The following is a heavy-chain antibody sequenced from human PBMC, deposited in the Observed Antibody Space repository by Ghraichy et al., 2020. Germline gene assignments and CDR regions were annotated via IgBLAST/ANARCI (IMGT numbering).Heavy chain of an antibody. V-gene: IGHV1-46*01. Sequence: ASVKVSCKASGYTFTSYYMPWVRQAPGQRLEWMGIINPSGGSTSYAKKFQGRVTMTRDTSTSTVYMELSSLRSEDTAVYYCARVSGVLRYFDWLSHRFDYYYYGMDVWGQGTTVTVSS. D-gene: IGHD3-9*01. CDR3: ARVSGVLRYFDWLSHRFDYYYYGMDV. CDR2: INPSGGST. CDR1: GYTFTSYY. J-gene: IGHJ6*02.